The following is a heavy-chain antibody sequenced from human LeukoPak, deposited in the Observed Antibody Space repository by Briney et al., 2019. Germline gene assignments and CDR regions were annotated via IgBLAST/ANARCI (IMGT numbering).Heavy chain of an antibody. CDR2: INPNSGGT. Sequence: ASVKVSCKASGYTFTGYYMHWVRQAPGQGLEWMGRINPNSGGTNYAQKFQGRVTMTRDTSISTAYMELSRLRSDDTAVYYCARGGYYYESSGYYDAFDIWGQGTMVTVSS. CDR3: ARGGYYYESSGYYDAFDI. CDR1: GYTFTGYY. D-gene: IGHD3-22*01. V-gene: IGHV1-2*06. J-gene: IGHJ3*02.